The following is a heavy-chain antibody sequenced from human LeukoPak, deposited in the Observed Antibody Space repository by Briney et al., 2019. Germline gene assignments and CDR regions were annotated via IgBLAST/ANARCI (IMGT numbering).Heavy chain of an antibody. J-gene: IGHJ3*02. V-gene: IGHV3-74*01. CDR2: INSDATST. CDR3: ARDPGMTSMDI. Sequence: GGSLRLSCAASGFTFSNYWIHWVRQAPGKGLVWVSRINSDATSTNYADSVKGRFTISRDNAKNTLYLQMNSLGAEDTAVYYCARDPGMTSMDIWGQGTVVTVSS. D-gene: IGHD2-21*02. CDR1: GFTFSNYW.